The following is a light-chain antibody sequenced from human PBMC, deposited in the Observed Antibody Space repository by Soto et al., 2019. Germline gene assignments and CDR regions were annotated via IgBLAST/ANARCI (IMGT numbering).Light chain of an antibody. CDR3: QQYNNWPWT. CDR2: GAS. V-gene: IGKV3-15*01. CDR1: QSVNSN. Sequence: EIVMTQSPATLSVSPGERATLSCRASQSVNSNLAWYHQTPGQAPRLLIYGASTGATGIPARFSGSGSGTEFTLTISSLQSEDFGVYYCQQYNNWPWTFGQGTKVEIK. J-gene: IGKJ1*01.